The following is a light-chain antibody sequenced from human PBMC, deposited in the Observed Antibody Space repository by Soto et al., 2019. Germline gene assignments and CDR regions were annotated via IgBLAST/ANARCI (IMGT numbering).Light chain of an antibody. CDR3: ETWDGNTRV. Sequence: QPVLTQSSSASASLGSSVKLTCTLISGHSSYIIAWHQQQPGKAPRYLMKVEGSGSYNKGSGVPDRFSGSSSGADRYLAIFNLQFEDEADYYCETWDGNTRVFGGGTQLTVL. CDR1: SGHSSYI. J-gene: IGLJ2*01. V-gene: IGLV4-60*02. CDR2: VEGSGSY.